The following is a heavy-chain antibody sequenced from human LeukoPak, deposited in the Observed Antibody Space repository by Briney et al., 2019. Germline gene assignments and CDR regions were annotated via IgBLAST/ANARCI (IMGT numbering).Heavy chain of an antibody. Sequence: SETLSLTCTVSGGSISSSSYYWGWIRQPPGKGLGWFGSIYYSGSTYYNPSLKSRVTISVDTSKNQFSLKLSSVTAADTAVYYCARSSYYDSSGYYLDYWGQGTLVTVSS. CDR3: ARSSYYDSSGYYLDY. J-gene: IGHJ4*02. CDR2: IYYSGST. CDR1: GGSISSSSYY. D-gene: IGHD3-22*01. V-gene: IGHV4-39*07.